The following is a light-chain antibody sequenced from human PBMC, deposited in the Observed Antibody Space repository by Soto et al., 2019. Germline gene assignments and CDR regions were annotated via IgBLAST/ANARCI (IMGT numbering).Light chain of an antibody. CDR2: EGS. V-gene: IGLV2-23*01. CDR1: SSDVGSYNL. CDR3: CSYAGGSTSV. J-gene: IGLJ1*01. Sequence: QSALTQPASVSGSPGQSITISCTGTSSDVGSYNLFSWYQQHPGKAPKLIIYEGSKRPSGVSNRFSGSKSGNTASLTISGLQAEDESDYYRCSYAGGSTSVFGTGTKLTVL.